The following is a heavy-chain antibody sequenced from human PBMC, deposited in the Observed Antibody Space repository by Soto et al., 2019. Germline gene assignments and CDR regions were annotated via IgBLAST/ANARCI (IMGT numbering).Heavy chain of an antibody. CDR3: ARESPPADY. CDR1: GDTFNSYC. Sequence: ASVKVSCKASGDTFNSYCISWVRQAPGQGLEWMGWISAYNDNTNYAQNLQGRVTMTTDTSTSTAYMELRSLRSDDTAVYYCARESPPADYWGQGTLVTVSS. CDR2: ISAYNDNT. V-gene: IGHV1-18*01. J-gene: IGHJ4*02.